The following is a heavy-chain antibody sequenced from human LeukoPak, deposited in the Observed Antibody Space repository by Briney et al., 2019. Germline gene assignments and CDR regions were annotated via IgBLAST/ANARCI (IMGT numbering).Heavy chain of an antibody. CDR1: GGSISSGGYY. J-gene: IGHJ6*02. CDR3: ARRPLRGYCSSTSCYKASHYYYYYGMDV. D-gene: IGHD2-2*02. V-gene: IGHV4-31*03. Sequence: SETLSLTCTVSGGSISSGGYYWSWIRQHPGKGLEWIGYIYYSGSAYYNPSLKSRVTISVDTSENQFSLKPSSVTAADTAVYYCARRPLRGYCSSTSCYKASHYYYYYGMDVWGQGTTVTVSS. CDR2: IYYSGSA.